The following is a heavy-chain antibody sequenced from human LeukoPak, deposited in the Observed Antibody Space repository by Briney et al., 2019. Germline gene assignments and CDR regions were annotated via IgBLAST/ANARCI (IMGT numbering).Heavy chain of an antibody. Sequence: SETLSLTCTVPGGSISSGGYSWSWIRQPPGKGLEWIGYIYHSGSTYYNPSLKSRVTISVDRSKNQFSLKLSSVTAADTAVYYCARTTYSGYGLPYYYYGMDVWGQGTTVTVSS. CDR1: GGSISSGGYS. CDR3: ARTTYSGYGLPYYYYGMDV. CDR2: IYHSGST. V-gene: IGHV4-30-2*01. J-gene: IGHJ6*02. D-gene: IGHD5-12*01.